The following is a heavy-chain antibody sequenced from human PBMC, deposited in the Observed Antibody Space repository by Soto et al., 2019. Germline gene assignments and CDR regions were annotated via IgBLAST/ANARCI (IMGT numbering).Heavy chain of an antibody. CDR3: ARGGLGYCSSTSCYVDAFDI. D-gene: IGHD2-2*01. J-gene: IGHJ3*02. Sequence: ASVKVSCKASGYTFTGYYMHWVRQAPGQGLEWMGWINPNSGGTNYAQKFQGWVTMTRDTSISTAYMELSRLRSDDTAVYYCARGGLGYCSSTSCYVDAFDIWGQGTMVTVSS. V-gene: IGHV1-2*04. CDR1: GYTFTGYY. CDR2: INPNSGGT.